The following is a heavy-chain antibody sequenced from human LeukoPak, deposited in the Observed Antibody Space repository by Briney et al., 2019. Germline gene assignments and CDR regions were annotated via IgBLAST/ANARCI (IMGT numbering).Heavy chain of an antibody. CDR3: ARDFQAFDI. CDR1: GFTFSSYA. J-gene: IGHJ3*02. V-gene: IGHV3-30-3*01. Sequence: GGSLRLSCAASGFTFSSYAMHWVRQAPGKGLEWVAVISYDGSNKYYADSVKGRFTISRDISMNTLYLQMNSLRPEDTAVYYCARDFQAFDIWGQGTLVTVSS. CDR2: ISYDGSNK.